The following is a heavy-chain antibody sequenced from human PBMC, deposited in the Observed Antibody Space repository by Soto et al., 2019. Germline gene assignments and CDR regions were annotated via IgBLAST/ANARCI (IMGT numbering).Heavy chain of an antibody. Sequence: SETLSLTCTVSGGSISSSIYYLGWIRQPPGKGLEWIGSIYYSGSTYYNPSLKSRVTISVDTSKNQFSLKLSSVTAADTAVYYCARQKVVGAIDYWGQGTLVTVSS. CDR3: ARQKVVGAIDY. V-gene: IGHV4-39*01. CDR1: GGSISSSIYY. D-gene: IGHD1-26*01. J-gene: IGHJ4*02. CDR2: IYYSGST.